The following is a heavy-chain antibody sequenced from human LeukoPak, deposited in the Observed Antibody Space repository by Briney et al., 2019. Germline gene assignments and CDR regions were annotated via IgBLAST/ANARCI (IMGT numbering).Heavy chain of an antibody. CDR1: GGSISSGGYY. V-gene: IGHV4-30-2*01. CDR3: ARAPVTGTLQH. CDR2: IYHSGST. Sequence: SQTLSLTCTVSGGSISSGGYYWSWIRQPPGKGLEWIGYIYHSGSTYYNPSLKSRVTISVDRSKNQFSLKLSSVTAADTAVYYCARAPVTGTLQHWGQGTLVTVSS. D-gene: IGHD1-20*01. J-gene: IGHJ1*01.